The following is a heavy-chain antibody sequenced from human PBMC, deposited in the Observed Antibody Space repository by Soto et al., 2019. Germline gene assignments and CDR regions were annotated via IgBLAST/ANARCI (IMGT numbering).Heavy chain of an antibody. CDR1: GGTFSSYA. V-gene: IGHV1-2*02. CDR3: ASSLYSSSPNDY. D-gene: IGHD6-6*01. Sequence: ASVKVSCKASGGTFSSYAISWVRQAPGQGLEWMGWINPNSGGTNYAQKFQGRVTMTRDTSISTAYMELSRLRSDDTAVYYCASSLYSSSPNDYWGQGTLVTVSS. CDR2: INPNSGGT. J-gene: IGHJ4*02.